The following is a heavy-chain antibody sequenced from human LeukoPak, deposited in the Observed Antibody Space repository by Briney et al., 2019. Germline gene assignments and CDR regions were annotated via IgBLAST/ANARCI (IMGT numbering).Heavy chain of an antibody. V-gene: IGHV1-46*01. J-gene: IGHJ1*01. Sequence: EASVKVSCKASGYTFTSYYMQWVRQAPGQGLEWMGIINPSDGTTYYIQKFQGRVTITRNTSISTAYMELSSLRSEDTAVYYCASWSQGIAAAEAPDAEYFQHWGQGTLVTVSS. CDR2: INPSDGTT. CDR3: ASWSQGIAAAEAPDAEYFQH. CDR1: GYTFTSYY. D-gene: IGHD6-13*01.